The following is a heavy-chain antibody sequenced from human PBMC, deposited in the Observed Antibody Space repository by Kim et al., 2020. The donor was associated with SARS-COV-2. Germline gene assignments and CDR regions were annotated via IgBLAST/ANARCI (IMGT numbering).Heavy chain of an antibody. Sequence: GGSLRLSCAASGFTFSSYAMHWVRQAPGKGLEWVAAICDDGGSTYYADSVKGRFTISRDNSKNTLYLQMNSLRAEDTAVYYCAKDHKTIFGVAIQLRAADYWGQGTLVTVSS. J-gene: IGHJ4*02. CDR1: GFTFSSYA. CDR2: ICDDGGST. V-gene: IGHV3-23*01. CDR3: AKDHKTIFGVAIQLRAADY. D-gene: IGHD3-3*01.